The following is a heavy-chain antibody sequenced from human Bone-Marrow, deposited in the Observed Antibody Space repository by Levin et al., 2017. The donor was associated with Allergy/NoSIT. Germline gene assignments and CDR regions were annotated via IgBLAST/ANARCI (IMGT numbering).Heavy chain of an antibody. CDR3: ARGTPLVIGGVTLYRWDYFDY. J-gene: IGHJ4*02. V-gene: IGHV4-38-2*02. D-gene: IGHD3-16*01. Sequence: SETLSLTCTVSNYSITSDHFWGWIRRPPGKGLEWLASIFHSGTDYYNPSLMSRLTISVDTSRSQVSLDVRSVTAADTAVYYCARGTPLVIGGVTLYRWDYFDYWGQGALVTVSS. CDR2: IFHSGTD. CDR1: NYSITSDHF.